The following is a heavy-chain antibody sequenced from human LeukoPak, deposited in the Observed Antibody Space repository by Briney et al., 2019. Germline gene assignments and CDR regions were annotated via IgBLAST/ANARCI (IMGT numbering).Heavy chain of an antibody. CDR1: GITFSSYG. J-gene: IGHJ4*02. V-gene: IGHV3-23*01. D-gene: IGHD5-18*01. Sequence: GGSLRLSCAASGITFSSYGMSWVRQAPGKGLEWVSSISSTGGTTYYADSVKGRFTISRDNSKNTLYLQMNSLRAEDTAVYYCALYSYGRIPLDYWGQGTLVTVSS. CDR2: ISSTGGTT. CDR3: ALYSYGRIPLDY.